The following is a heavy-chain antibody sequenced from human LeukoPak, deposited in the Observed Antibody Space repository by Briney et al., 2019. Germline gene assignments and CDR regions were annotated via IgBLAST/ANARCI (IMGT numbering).Heavy chain of an antibody. CDR1: GGSISSYY. CDR3: ARDNSYCTSTSCYYNWFDP. V-gene: IGHV4-59*12. Sequence: SETLSLTCTVSGGSISSYYWSWIRQPPGKGLEWIGYIYYSGSTNYNPSLKSRVTISVDTSKNQFSLKLSSVTAADTAVYYCARDNSYCTSTSCYYNWFDPWGQGTLVTVSS. J-gene: IGHJ5*02. CDR2: IYYSGST. D-gene: IGHD2-2*01.